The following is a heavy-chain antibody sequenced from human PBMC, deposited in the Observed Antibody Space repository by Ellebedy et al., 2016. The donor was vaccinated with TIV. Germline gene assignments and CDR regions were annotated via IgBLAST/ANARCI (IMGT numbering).Heavy chain of an antibody. D-gene: IGHD1-26*01. CDR2: LKSDGTVT. Sequence: GESLKISXAASGVIFRDSWMHWVRQTPGKGLVFVSHLKSDGTVTNYADSVKGRFTISRDSAKNTLYLQMDSLRAEDTAIYYCLIRRPTEHYWGQGTLVTVSS. CDR3: LIRRPTEHY. V-gene: IGHV3-74*01. J-gene: IGHJ4*02. CDR1: GVIFRDSW.